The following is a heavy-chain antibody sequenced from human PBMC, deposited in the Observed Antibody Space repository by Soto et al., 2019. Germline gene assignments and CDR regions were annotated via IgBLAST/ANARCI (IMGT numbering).Heavy chain of an antibody. CDR3: ARAPLTGYYIGYFQH. CDR1: GGSISSGGYD. V-gene: IGHV4-31*03. Sequence: LSLTCTVSGGSISSGGYDWSWIRQHPGKGLEWIGYIYYSGSTYYNPSLKSRVTISVDTSKNQFSLKLSSVTAADTAVYYCARAPLTGYYIGYFQHWGQGTLVTVSS. J-gene: IGHJ1*01. CDR2: IYYSGST. D-gene: IGHD3-9*01.